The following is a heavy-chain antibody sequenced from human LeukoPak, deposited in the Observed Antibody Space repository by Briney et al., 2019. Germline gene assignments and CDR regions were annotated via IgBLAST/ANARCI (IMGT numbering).Heavy chain of an antibody. Sequence: SETLSLTCAVYGGSFSGYYWSWIRQPPGKGLEWIGEINHSGSTNNNPSLKSRVTISIDTSKNQFSLKLSSETAADTAVYYCASRSGSYDYWGQGTLVTVSS. J-gene: IGHJ4*02. CDR1: GGSFSGYY. CDR3: ASRSGSYDY. D-gene: IGHD1-26*01. CDR2: INHSGST. V-gene: IGHV4-34*01.